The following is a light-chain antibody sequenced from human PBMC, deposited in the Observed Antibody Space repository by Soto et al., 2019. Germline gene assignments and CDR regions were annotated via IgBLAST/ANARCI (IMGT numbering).Light chain of an antibody. V-gene: IGKV1-39*01. J-gene: IGKJ1*01. Sequence: DIPMTQSPSSLSASVGDRVTIACRASQSISSYLNWYQQKPGKAPKLLIYPASNLQSGVPSRFSGSGSGTDFTLTISSLQPEDFSTYYCQQSYSTPWTFGQGTKVEIK. CDR2: PAS. CDR1: QSISSY. CDR3: QQSYSTPWT.